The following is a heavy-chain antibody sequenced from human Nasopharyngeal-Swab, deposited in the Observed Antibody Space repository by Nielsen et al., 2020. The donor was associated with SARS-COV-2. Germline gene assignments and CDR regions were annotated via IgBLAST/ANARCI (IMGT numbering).Heavy chain of an antibody. CDR2: IYYSGST. V-gene: IGHV4-31*03. CDR3: ARDGRYCSGGSCYHAAFDI. CDR1: GGSISSGGYY. D-gene: IGHD2-15*01. J-gene: IGHJ3*02. Sequence: SETLSLTCTVSGGSISSGGYYWSWIRQHPGKGLEWIGYIYYSGSTYYNPSLKSRVTISVDTSKNQFSLKLSSVTAADTAVYYCARDGRYCSGGSCYHAAFDIWGQGTMVTVPS.